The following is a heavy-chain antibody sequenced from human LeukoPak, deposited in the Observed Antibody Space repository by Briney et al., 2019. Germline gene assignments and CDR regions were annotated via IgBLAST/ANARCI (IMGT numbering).Heavy chain of an antibody. Sequence: ASVKVSCKASGYTFASYDINWVRQATGQGLEWMGWMNLNSGNTGYAQKFQGRVTMTRNTSISTAYMELSSLRSEDTAVYYCARGRLTRRGYPRFDPWGQGTLVTVSS. V-gene: IGHV1-8*01. CDR3: ARGRLTRRGYPRFDP. CDR2: MNLNSGNT. D-gene: IGHD5-18*01. J-gene: IGHJ5*02. CDR1: GYTFASYD.